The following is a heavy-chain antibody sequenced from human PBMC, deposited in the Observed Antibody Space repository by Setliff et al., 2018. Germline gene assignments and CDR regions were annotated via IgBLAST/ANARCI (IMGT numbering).Heavy chain of an antibody. CDR2: IIPIFGTA. CDR1: GGTFSSYA. CDR3: ARGPSPTVTPSRLIYFDY. Sequence: SVKVSCKASGGTFSSYAISWVRQAPGQGLEWMGGIIPIFGTANYAQKFQGRVTITADESTSTAYMELSSLRFDDTALYYCARGPSPTVTPSRLIYFDYWGQGTLVTVSS. J-gene: IGHJ4*02. D-gene: IGHD4-17*01. V-gene: IGHV1-69*13.